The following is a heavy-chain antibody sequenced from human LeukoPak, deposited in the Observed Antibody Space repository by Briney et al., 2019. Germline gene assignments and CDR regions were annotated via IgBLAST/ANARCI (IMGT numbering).Heavy chain of an antibody. CDR3: ARVRSVSIFGVVINAFDI. CDR1: GGTFSSYA. Sequence: ASVKVSCKASGGTFSSYAISWVRQAPGQGLEWMGWINPNSGGTNYAQKFQGRVTMTRDTSISTAYMELSRLRSDDTAVYYCARVRSVSIFGVVINAFDIWGQGTMVTVSS. V-gene: IGHV1-2*02. J-gene: IGHJ3*02. CDR2: INPNSGGT. D-gene: IGHD3-3*01.